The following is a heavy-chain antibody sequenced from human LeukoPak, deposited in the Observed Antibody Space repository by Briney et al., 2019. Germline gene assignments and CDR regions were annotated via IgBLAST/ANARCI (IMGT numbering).Heavy chain of an antibody. J-gene: IGHJ4*02. Sequence: PSETLSLTCTVSGGSISTYYWSWIRQPPGKGLEWIGYIYYSGSTNYIPSLLSRVALSVDTSKNQFSLKLSSVTAADTPVYYCARGHSIASRLAYFDYWGQGTLVTVSS. CDR2: IYYSGST. V-gene: IGHV4-59*08. D-gene: IGHD6-6*01. CDR3: ARGHSIASRLAYFDY. CDR1: GGSISTYY.